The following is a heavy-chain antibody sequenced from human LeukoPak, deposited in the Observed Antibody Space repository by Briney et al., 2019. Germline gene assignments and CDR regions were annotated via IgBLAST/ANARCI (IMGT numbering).Heavy chain of an antibody. CDR1: GGSFNDFY. V-gene: IGHV4-34*01. CDR3: ARGHVPRD. D-gene: IGHD3-10*01. CDR2: ISQSGRT. Sequence: SETLSLTCAVYGGSFNDFYGSWIRQSPGKGLEWIGEISQSGRTSYNPSLRSRVTISIDTSKNQFSLKLNSVTAADTAVYYCARGHVPRDWGQGNLVIVSS. J-gene: IGHJ4*02.